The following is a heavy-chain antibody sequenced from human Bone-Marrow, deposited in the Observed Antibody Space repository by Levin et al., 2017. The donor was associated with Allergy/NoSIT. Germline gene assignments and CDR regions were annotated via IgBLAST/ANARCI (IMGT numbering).Heavy chain of an antibody. J-gene: IGHJ4*02. V-gene: IGHV4-31*03. D-gene: IGHD3-22*01. CDR1: GGSINNGGYH. Sequence: PSETLSLTCTVSGGSINNGGYHWGWIRQDPGKGLEWIGYIHHRGSTYYNPALESRVTMSVDTSTNQFSLKVTSVSAADTAVYYCVRVGVHQYDTSGYYPNFDYWGQGTLVTVSS. CDR2: IHHRGST. CDR3: VRVGVHQYDTSGYYPNFDY.